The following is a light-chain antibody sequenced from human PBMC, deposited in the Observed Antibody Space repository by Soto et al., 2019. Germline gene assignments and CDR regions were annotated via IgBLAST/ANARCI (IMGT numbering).Light chain of an antibody. CDR1: RSISNS. Sequence: DIQLTQSPSSLSASVGDRVTITCRASRSISNSLAWYQQRPGKAPKHLIYQGSTLQREVSSRFSGSGSETEFTLTISSLQPDDFATYYCQQYDSYPLTFGGGTRVDIK. J-gene: IGKJ4*01. CDR2: QGS. CDR3: QQYDSYPLT. V-gene: IGKV1-5*03.